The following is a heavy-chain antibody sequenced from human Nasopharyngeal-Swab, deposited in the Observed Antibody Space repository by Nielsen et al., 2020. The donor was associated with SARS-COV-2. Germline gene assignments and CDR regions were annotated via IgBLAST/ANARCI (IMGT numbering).Heavy chain of an antibody. D-gene: IGHD4-17*01. J-gene: IGHJ5*02. CDR3: ARDTGSINDYGETGWFDP. CDR1: GFTFSSYG. CDR2: IWYDGSNK. Sequence: GESLKISCAASGFTFSSYGMHWVRQAPGKGLEWVAVIWYDGSNKYYADSVKGRFTISRDNSKNTLYLQMNSLRAEETAVYYCARDTGSINDYGETGWFDPWGQGTLVTVSS. V-gene: IGHV3-33*01.